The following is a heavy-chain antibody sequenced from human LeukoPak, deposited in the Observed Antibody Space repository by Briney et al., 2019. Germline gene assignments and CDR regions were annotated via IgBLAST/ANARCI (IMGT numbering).Heavy chain of an antibody. CDR3: AVWLSNEGDFTGPYDD. J-gene: IGHJ4*02. CDR2: ISSNGRTK. V-gene: IGHV3-48*01. D-gene: IGHD2-21*02. CDR1: GFSFNRNI. Sequence: GGSLRLSRAASGFSFNRNIMSWVRQAPGKGLEWVSYISSNGRTKYYADSVKGRFTISRDNAKNSLYLQMSSLRAEDTAVYYCAVWLSNEGDFTGPYDDWGQGTLVTVSS.